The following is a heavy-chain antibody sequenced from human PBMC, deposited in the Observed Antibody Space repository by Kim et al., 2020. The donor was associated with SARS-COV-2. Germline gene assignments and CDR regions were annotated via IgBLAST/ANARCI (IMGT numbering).Heavy chain of an antibody. J-gene: IGHJ4*02. V-gene: IGHV3-30*04. CDR1: GFSFTSYA. Sequence: GGSLRLSCAASGFSFTSYAMHWVRQAPGKGLEWMAVISTDGNNKYYADSVKGQFTISRDNSKNTLYLQMNSLRAEDTAVYYCARAYNSGWHNFDYWGQGT. D-gene: IGHD6-25*01. CDR3: ARAYNSGWHNFDY. CDR2: ISTDGNNK.